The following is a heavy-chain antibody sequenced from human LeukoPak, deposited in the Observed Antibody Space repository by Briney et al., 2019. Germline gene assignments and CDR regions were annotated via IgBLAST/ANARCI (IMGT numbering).Heavy chain of an antibody. D-gene: IGHD1-1*01. V-gene: IGHV1-8*03. J-gene: IGHJ5*02. CDR2: MNPKSGNT. CDR3: AREVTTGTTNWFDP. Sequence: ASVKVSCKASGYTFTSYDINWVRQATGQGLEWMGWMNPKSGNTGYAQKFQGRVTITRNTSISTAYMELSSLRSEDTAVYYCAREVTTGTTNWFDPWGQGTLVTVSS. CDR1: GYTFTSYD.